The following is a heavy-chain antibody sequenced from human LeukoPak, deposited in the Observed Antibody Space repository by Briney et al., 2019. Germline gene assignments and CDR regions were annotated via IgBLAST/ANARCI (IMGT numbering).Heavy chain of an antibody. CDR1: GFTFKNYW. V-gene: IGHV3-74*01. D-gene: IGHD1-26*01. CDR3: ARDVGASAPDAFDI. J-gene: IGHJ3*02. Sequence: PGGSLRLSCAASGFTFKNYWIHWVRQAPGKGLVWVSRINSDGSYTRYADSVKGRFTISRDNAKNSLYLQMNSLRAEDTDVYYCARDVGASAPDAFDIWGQGTMVTVSS. CDR2: INSDGSYT.